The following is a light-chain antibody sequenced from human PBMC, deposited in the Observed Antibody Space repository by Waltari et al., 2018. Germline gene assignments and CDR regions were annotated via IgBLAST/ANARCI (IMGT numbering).Light chain of an antibody. CDR2: ENT. V-gene: IGLV1-40*01. J-gene: IGLJ3*02. Sequence: QSVLTQPPSVSGAPGQRGTIPCTGGSPNSGSGFDAPRYQQFPGPAPKLLIYENTQRPSGVPDRFSGSKSGTSASLAITGLQAEDEADYYCQAYDHSLNGWVFGEGTKLTVL. CDR1: SPNSGSGFD. CDR3: QAYDHSLNGWV.